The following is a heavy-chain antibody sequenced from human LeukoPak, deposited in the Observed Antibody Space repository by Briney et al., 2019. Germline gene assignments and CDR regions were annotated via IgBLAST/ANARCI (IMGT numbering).Heavy chain of an antibody. D-gene: IGHD4-17*01. CDR2: ISSSSSYI. CDR1: GFTFSSYS. Sequence: GSLRLSCAASGFTFSSYSMNWVRRAPGKGLEWVSSISSSSSYIYYADSVKGRFTISRDNAKNSLYLQMNSLRAEDTAVYYCATPVGIPGDYGWFDPWGQGTLVTVSS. J-gene: IGHJ5*02. CDR3: ATPVGIPGDYGWFDP. V-gene: IGHV3-21*01.